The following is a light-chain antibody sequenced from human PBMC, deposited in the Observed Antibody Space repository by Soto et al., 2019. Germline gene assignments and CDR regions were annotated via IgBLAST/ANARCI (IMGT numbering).Light chain of an antibody. V-gene: IGKV3-20*01. CDR2: GAS. Sequence: IMLNQSPSHLTLSPGERATLSCRASQSVSSTYLAWYQQKPGQAPRLLIYGASSRATGIPDRFSGRGSGTDFTLTISRLEPEDFAVYYCQQYVSSPWAFGQGTKVDIK. J-gene: IGKJ1*01. CDR1: QSVSSTY. CDR3: QQYVSSPWA.